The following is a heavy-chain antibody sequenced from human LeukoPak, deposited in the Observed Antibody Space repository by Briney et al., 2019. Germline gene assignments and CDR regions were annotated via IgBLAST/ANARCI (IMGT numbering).Heavy chain of an antibody. V-gene: IGHV3-30*03. CDR1: GFSFHNYI. CDR3: ARYGYSERGDY. D-gene: IGHD3-10*01. CDR2: ILEDGSHQ. J-gene: IGHJ4*02. Sequence: PGGSLRLSCAASGFSFHNYIMHWVRQAPGKGLDWVAVILEDGSHQYYTDSVKGRFTISRDNSKNTLFLQMNSLRAEDTAVYYCARYGYSERGDYWGQGTLVTVSS.